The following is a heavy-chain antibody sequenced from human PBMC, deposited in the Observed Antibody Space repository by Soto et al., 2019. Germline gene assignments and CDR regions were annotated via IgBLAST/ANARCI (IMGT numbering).Heavy chain of an antibody. CDR2: ISYDGSNK. J-gene: IGHJ4*02. CDR1: GFTFSSYA. Sequence: GGSLSLSCAASGFTFSSYAMHWVRQAPGKGLEWVAVISYDGSNKYYADSVKGRFTISRDNSKNTLYLQMNSLRAEDTAVYYCARESEYYDSSGYLVDWGQGTLVTVSS. CDR3: ARESEYYDSSGYLVD. D-gene: IGHD3-22*01. V-gene: IGHV3-30-3*01.